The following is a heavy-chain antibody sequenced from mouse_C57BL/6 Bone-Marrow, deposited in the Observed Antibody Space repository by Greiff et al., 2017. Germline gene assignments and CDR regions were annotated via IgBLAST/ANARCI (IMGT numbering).Heavy chain of an antibody. CDR3: ALTAPWFAY. CDR1: GYTFTSYW. J-gene: IGHJ3*01. CDR2: IDPSDSYT. V-gene: IGHV1-69*01. D-gene: IGHD4-1*01. Sequence: QVQLQQPGAELVMPGASVKLSCKASGYTFTSYWMHWVKQRPGQGLAWIGEIDPSDSYTNYNQKFKGKSTLTVDKSSSTAYMQLSSLTSEDSAVYYCALTAPWFAYWGQGTLVTVSA.